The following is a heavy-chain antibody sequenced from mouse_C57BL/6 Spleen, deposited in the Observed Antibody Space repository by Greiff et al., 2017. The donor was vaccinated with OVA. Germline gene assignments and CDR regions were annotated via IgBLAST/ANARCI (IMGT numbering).Heavy chain of an antibody. CDR2: IDPSDSST. Sequence: QVQLQQPGAELVKPGASVKLSCKASGYTFTSYWMQWVKQRPGQGLEWIGEIDPSDSSTNYNQKFKGKATLTVDTSSSTAYMQLSSLTSEDSAVYYCARIFDYWGQGTTLTVSS. V-gene: IGHV1-50*01. J-gene: IGHJ2*01. CDR1: GYTFTSYW. CDR3: ARIFDY.